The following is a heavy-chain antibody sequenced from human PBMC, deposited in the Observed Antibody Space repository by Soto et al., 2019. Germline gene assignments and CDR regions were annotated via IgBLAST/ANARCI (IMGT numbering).Heavy chain of an antibody. D-gene: IGHD3-9*01. CDR2: IFSSGTT. V-gene: IGHV4-30-4*01. Sequence: SETLSLTCTASGDSISSGNKYWSWIRQAPGKGLEWIGYIFSSGTTYYNPSLKSRLTMSLDTSQNQFSLRLASVTDADSAVYYSARAPSNFDYYYAMDVWGPGTTVTVAS. CDR1: GDSISSGNKY. CDR3: ARAPSNFDYYYAMDV. J-gene: IGHJ6*02.